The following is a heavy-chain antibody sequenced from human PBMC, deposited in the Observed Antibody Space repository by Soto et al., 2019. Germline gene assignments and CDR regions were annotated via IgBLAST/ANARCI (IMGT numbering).Heavy chain of an antibody. CDR1: GGSFTFSGYY. CDR3: VRGRILRLRFGDFDY. CDR2: INHSGST. D-gene: IGHD5-12*01. Sequence: SETLPLPCTVYGGSFTFSGYYWSWIRQPPGKGLEWIGEINHSGSTNCNPSLESRVTISLDTSKNQFSLDLTSVTAADTAVYYCVRGRILRLRFGDFDYWGQGTLVTVSS. J-gene: IGHJ4*02. V-gene: IGHV4-34*01.